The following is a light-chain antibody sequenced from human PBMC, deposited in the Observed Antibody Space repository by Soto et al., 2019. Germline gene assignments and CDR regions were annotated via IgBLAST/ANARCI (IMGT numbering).Light chain of an antibody. CDR3: LQDYNYPLT. V-gene: IGKV1-6*01. CDR2: AAS. CDR1: QGIRND. Sequence: AIQMTQSPGSRSASLGDSGPSTFRASQGIRNDLGWYQQKPGKAPKLLIYAASSLQSGVPSRFSGSGSGTDFTLTISSLQPEDFATYYCLQDYNYPLTFGGGTKVDIK. J-gene: IGKJ4*01.